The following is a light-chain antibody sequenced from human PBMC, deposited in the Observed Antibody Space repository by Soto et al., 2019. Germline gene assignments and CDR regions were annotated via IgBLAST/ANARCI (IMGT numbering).Light chain of an antibody. CDR1: QTLLDSSKNKDY. CDR3: HQYYSTPRT. V-gene: IGKV4-1*01. CDR2: WAS. Sequence: DIVMTQSPDSLAASLGERATIKGKSSQTLLDSSKNKDYLTWYQQKPGQPPKLLIYWASTREFGVPDRFSGSGSGTNFTLTISSLQAEDVAVYYCHQYYSTPRTFGHGTKVDIK. J-gene: IGKJ1*01.